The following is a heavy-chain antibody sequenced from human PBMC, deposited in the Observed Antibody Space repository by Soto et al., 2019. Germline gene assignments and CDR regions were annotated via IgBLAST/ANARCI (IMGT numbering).Heavy chain of an antibody. Sequence: EVQLLESGGGLVQPGGSLRLSCAASGFTFSNYAMTWVRQAPGKGPEWVSAISGRGDSTFYGDSVKGRFTISRDNSKNTLYLQMHSLRAEDTAVYYCAKGGPYSSSWYWLPSYWGQGTLVTVSS. V-gene: IGHV3-23*01. D-gene: IGHD6-13*01. CDR1: GFTFSNYA. J-gene: IGHJ4*02. CDR3: AKGGPYSSSWYWLPSY. CDR2: ISGRGDST.